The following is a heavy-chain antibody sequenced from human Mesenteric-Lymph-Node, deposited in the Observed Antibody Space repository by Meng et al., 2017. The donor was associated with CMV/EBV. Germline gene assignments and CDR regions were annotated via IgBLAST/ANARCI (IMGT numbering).Heavy chain of an antibody. CDR3: ARRITIFGVVTYGMDV. Sequence: SVKVSCKASGGTFSSYTISWVRQAPGQGLEWMGRIIPILGIANYAQKFQGRVTITADKSTSTAYMELSSLRSEDTAVYYCARRITIFGVVTYGMDVWGQGTTVTVSS. J-gene: IGHJ6*02. V-gene: IGHV1-69*02. CDR2: IIPILGIA. CDR1: GGTFSSYT. D-gene: IGHD3-3*01.